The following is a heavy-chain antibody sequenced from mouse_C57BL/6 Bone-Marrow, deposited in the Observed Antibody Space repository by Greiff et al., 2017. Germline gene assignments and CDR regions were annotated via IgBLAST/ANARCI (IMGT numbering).Heavy chain of an antibody. Sequence: EVQLQQSGPELVRPGASVKISCKASGYSFTDYNMNWVKQSNGKSLEWIGVIYPNSGTTSYNQKFKGKATLTVDQSSSTAYMQLNSLTSEDSAGYCCAKGSSGPDYWGQGTTLTVAS. J-gene: IGHJ2*01. CDR3: AKGSSGPDY. D-gene: IGHD3-2*02. V-gene: IGHV1-39*01. CDR1: GYSFTDYN. CDR2: IYPNSGTT.